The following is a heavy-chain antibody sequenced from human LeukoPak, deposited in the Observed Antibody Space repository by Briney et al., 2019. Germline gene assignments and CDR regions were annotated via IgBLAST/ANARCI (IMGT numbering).Heavy chain of an antibody. CDR2: IYYSGST. J-gene: IGHJ4*02. D-gene: IGHD2-15*01. CDR3: ARADIVVVVGFDY. Sequence: GSLRLSCAASGFIFSSYAMSWVRQAPGKGLEWIGSIYYSGSTYYNPSLKSRVTISVDTSKNQFSLKLSSVTAADTAVYYCARADIVVVVGFDYWGQGTLVTVSS. CDR1: GFIFSSYA. V-gene: IGHV4-39*07.